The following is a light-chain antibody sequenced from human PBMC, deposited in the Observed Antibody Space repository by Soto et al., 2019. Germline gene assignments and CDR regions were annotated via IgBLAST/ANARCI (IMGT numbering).Light chain of an antibody. CDR2: EVS. Sequence: QSALTQPASVSGSPGQSITISCTGTSSDVGGYNFVSWYQQHPGKAPKLLVFEVSNRPSGISNRFSGSKSDNTASLTISGLQPEDEADYYCSSFTSSNTHVFGGGTKVTVL. V-gene: IGLV2-14*01. CDR1: SSDVGGYNF. CDR3: SSFTSSNTHV. J-gene: IGLJ2*01.